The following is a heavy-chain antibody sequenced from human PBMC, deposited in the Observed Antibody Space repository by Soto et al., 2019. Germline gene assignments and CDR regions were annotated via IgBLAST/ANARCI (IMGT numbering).Heavy chain of an antibody. V-gene: IGHV3-7*01. CDR2: IKEDGSEK. CDR1: GFTLSYYW. D-gene: IGHD2-15*01. J-gene: IGHJ4*02. CDR3: ARDCSGGSCQY. Sequence: EVQLMESGGGLVQPGGSLRLSCAASGFTLSYYWMSWVRQAPGKGLEWVANIKEDGSEKYYVDSVKGRFTISRENAQNSGFLQMNSLRAEDTAIYYCARDCSGGSCQYWGQGTLVTVSS.